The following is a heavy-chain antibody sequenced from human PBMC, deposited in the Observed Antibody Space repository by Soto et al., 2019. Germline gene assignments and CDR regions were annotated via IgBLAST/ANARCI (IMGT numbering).Heavy chain of an antibody. Sequence: EVQLVQSGGGLVQPGRSLRLSCAASGFTFDDYAMHWVRQGPGKGLEWVSSISWNSGNVGYADSVKGRFTISRDNAKNSLYLPMTSLRGEDTALYFCAKGASTTVFAFNDYWGPGTVVTVSS. J-gene: IGHJ4*02. CDR1: GFTFDDYA. CDR3: AKGASTTVFAFNDY. D-gene: IGHD4-17*01. V-gene: IGHV3-9*01. CDR2: ISWNSGNV.